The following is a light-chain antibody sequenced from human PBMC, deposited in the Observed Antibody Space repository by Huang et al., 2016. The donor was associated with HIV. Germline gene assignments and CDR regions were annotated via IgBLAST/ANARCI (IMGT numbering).Light chain of an antibody. J-gene: IGKJ2*01. CDR1: QSVGSN. V-gene: IGKV3-15*01. Sequence: EIVMTQSPATLSVSPGQRATLSCRASQSVGSNLAWYQQQPGQAPRVLIYGASTRATGIPARFSGSGSGTEFTLTISSLQSEDFAVYYCQQYNTWPPRYTFGQGTKLEIK. CDR2: GAS. CDR3: QQYNTWPPRYT.